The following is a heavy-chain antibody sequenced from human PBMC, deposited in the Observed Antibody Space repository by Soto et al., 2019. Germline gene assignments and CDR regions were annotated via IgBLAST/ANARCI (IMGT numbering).Heavy chain of an antibody. V-gene: IGHV1-2*02. J-gene: IGHJ4*02. Sequence: ASVKVSCKASGYTFTGYYMHWVRQAPGQGLEWMGWINPNSGGTNYAQKFQGRVTMTRDTSISTAYMELSRLRSDDTAVYYCARVYPLSTYYYDSSGYSALDYWGQGPLVTVSS. CDR3: ARVYPLSTYYYDSSGYSALDY. CDR1: GYTFTGYY. CDR2: INPNSGGT. D-gene: IGHD3-22*01.